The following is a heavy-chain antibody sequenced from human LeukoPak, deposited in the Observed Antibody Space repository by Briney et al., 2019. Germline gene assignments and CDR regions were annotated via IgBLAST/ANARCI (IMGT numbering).Heavy chain of an antibody. CDR3: ARADRRDGGQYLIGA. CDR1: LYSFSDYY. Sequence: ASETVSSTTYLYSFSDYYMHWVRQAPGQGLERMGWIRPNSGGTSTTQKFQGRVTMTSNTSITTVYMEVRWLTSDDTATYYFARADRRDGGQYLIGAWGQGTLVTVSS. CDR2: IRPNSGGT. V-gene: IGHV1-2*02. J-gene: IGHJ4*02. D-gene: IGHD2-2*01.